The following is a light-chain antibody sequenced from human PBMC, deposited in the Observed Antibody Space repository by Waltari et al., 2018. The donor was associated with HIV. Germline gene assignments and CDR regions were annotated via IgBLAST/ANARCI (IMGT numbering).Light chain of an antibody. J-gene: IGLJ1*01. CDR2: EVS. V-gene: IGLV2-14*01. CDR3: SSYTRSTVYV. Sequence: QSALTQPASVSGSPGQSITISCTGTTSDVGGYNYVSWYQQHPGKAPKLMIYEVSNRPAGVSNRFSVSKSGSTASLTISVLQAEDEADYYCSSYTRSTVYVFGTGTKVTVL. CDR1: TSDVGGYNY.